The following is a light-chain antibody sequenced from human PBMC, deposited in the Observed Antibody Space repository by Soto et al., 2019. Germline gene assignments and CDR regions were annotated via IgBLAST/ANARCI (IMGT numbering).Light chain of an antibody. V-gene: IGLV1-44*01. CDR3: ASWDDSLNGPVV. Sequence: QSVLTQPPSASGTPGQRVTISCSGSSSNIGNNNVNWYQQLPGTAPKLLIYKNNQRPSGVPDRFSGSKSGTSASLAISGLQSEDEADYYCASWDDSLNGPVVFGGGTKLTVL. CDR2: KNN. CDR1: SSNIGNNN. J-gene: IGLJ2*01.